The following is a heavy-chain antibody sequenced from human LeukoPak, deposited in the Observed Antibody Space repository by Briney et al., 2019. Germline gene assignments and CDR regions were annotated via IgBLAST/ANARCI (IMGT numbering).Heavy chain of an antibody. D-gene: IGHD3-10*01. CDR3: TRVGELLWFGELLPNWFDP. CDR2: IRSQAYGGTT. J-gene: IGHJ5*02. Sequence: GGSLRLSCTASGFTFGDYAMSWVRQAPGKGLEWVGFIRSQAYGGTTEYAASVKGRFTISRDDSKSIAYLQMNSLKTEDTAVYYCTRVGELLWFGELLPNWFDPWGQGTLVTVSS. V-gene: IGHV3-49*04. CDR1: GFTFGDYA.